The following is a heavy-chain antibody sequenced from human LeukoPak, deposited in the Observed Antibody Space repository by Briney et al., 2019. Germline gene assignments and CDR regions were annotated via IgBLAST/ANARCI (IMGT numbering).Heavy chain of an antibody. CDR2: ISGSGGST. V-gene: IGHV3-23*01. J-gene: IGHJ4*02. CDR1: GFTLSNSA. Sequence: GGSLRLSCAASGFTLSNSAMSWVRQAPGKGLEWVSAISGSGGSTYYADSVKGRFTISRDNSKNTLYLQMNSLRAEDTAVYYCAKDWRFWKNYFDYWGQGTLVTVSS. CDR3: AKDWRFWKNYFDY. D-gene: IGHD3-3*01.